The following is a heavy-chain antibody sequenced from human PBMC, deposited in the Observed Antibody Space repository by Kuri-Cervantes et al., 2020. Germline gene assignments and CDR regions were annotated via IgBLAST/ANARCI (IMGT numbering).Heavy chain of an antibody. CDR1: GFTFSSYA. CDR3: AKKGGSIAPRPGDLFNY. V-gene: IGHV3-23*01. J-gene: IGHJ4*02. CDR2: ISGSGGST. D-gene: IGHD6-6*01. Sequence: GESLRHSCAASGFTFSSYAMSWVRQAPGKGLEWVSAISGSGGSTYYADSVKGRFTISRDNSKNTLYLQMNSLRAEDTAVYYCAKKGGSIAPRPGDLFNYWGQGTLVTVSS.